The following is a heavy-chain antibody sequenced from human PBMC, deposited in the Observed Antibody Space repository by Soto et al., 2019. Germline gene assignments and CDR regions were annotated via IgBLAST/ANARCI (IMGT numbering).Heavy chain of an antibody. Sequence: SETLSLTCAVYGGSFSGYYWSWIRQPPGKGLEWIGEINHSGSTNYNPSLKSRVTISVDTSKNQFSLKLSSVTAADTAVYYCARGLWYQLPGGWLDPWGQGTLVTVSS. J-gene: IGHJ5*02. CDR2: INHSGST. V-gene: IGHV4-34*01. CDR1: GGSFSGYY. CDR3: ARGLWYQLPGGWLDP. D-gene: IGHD2-2*01.